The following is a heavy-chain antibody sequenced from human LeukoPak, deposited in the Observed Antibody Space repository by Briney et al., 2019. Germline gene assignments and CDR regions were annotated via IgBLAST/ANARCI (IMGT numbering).Heavy chain of an antibody. D-gene: IGHD3-3*01. CDR2: IKQDESEK. CDR3: ATIEAVRFQY. V-gene: IGHV3-7*01. J-gene: IGHJ4*02. Sequence: GGSLRLSCIGSGFTFSSNWMAWVRQAPGKGLEWVANIKQDESEKYYLGSVKGRFTISRDNTKNSLYLEMSSLRAEGTAVYYCATIEAVRFQYWGQGTLVAVSS. CDR1: GFTFSSNW.